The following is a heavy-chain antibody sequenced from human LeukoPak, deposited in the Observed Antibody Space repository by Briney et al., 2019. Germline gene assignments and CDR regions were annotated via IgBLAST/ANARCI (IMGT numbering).Heavy chain of an antibody. CDR2: MNPNSGNT. D-gene: IGHD1-14*01. CDR1: GYTFTSYD. CDR3: ARPVRNPYCYYYMDV. Sequence: ASVKVSCKASGYTFTSYDINWVRQATGQGLEWMGWMNPNSGNTGYAQKFQGRATMTRNTSISTAYMELSSLRSEDTAVYYCARPVRNPYCYYYMDVWGKGTTVTVSS. V-gene: IGHV1-8*01. J-gene: IGHJ6*03.